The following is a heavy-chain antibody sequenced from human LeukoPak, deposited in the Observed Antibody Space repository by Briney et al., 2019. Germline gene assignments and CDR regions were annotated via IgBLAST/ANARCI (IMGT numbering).Heavy chain of an antibody. CDR3: VSPRGFSYGYFDY. CDR2: IYYSKNT. V-gene: IGHV4-39*01. D-gene: IGHD5-18*01. Sequence: KPSETLSLTCTVSGGSISSSSAYWGWIRQPPGKGLEWIGSIYYSKNTYYNPSLKSRVTISADTSKNQFSLTLGSVSATDTAVYYCVSPRGFSYGYFDYWGQRTLVTVSS. J-gene: IGHJ4*02. CDR1: GGSISSSSAY.